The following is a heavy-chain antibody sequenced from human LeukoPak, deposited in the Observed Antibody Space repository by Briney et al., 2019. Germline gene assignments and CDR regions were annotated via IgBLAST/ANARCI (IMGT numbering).Heavy chain of an antibody. J-gene: IGHJ2*01. V-gene: IGHV4-59*12. Sequence: SETLSLTCTVSGGSISSYYWSWIRQPPGKGLEWIGYIYYSGSTNYNPSLKSRVTISVDTSKNQFSLKLTSVTAADTAVYYCARELRLGDSTRNPDWYFDLWGRGTLVTVSS. CDR2: IYYSGST. CDR3: ARELRLGDSTRNPDWYFDL. CDR1: GGSISSYY. D-gene: IGHD1-14*01.